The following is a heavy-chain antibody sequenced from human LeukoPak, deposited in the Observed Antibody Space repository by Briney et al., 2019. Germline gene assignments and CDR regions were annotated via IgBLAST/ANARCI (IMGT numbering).Heavy chain of an antibody. D-gene: IGHD3-10*01. Sequence: PGGSLRLSCAASGFSFSSNWMHWVRQAPGKGLVWVSRISIDGGDTVYADSVKGRFTVSRDNAKDTLYLQMNSLRVEDTAVYYCARGPYYAAGSFDYWGQGTLVTVSP. V-gene: IGHV3-74*01. CDR1: GFSFSSNW. J-gene: IGHJ4*02. CDR2: ISIDGGDT. CDR3: ARGPYYAAGSFDY.